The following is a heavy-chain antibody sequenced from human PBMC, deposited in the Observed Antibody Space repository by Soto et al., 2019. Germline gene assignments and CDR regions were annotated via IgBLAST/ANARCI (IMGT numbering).Heavy chain of an antibody. CDR2: VHHSWGS. CDR3: ARQGFGPLPGLVDV. Sequence: QVQLQESGPGLVKPWETLSLSCTVSGGSISSYYWSWIRLPPGKPMEWIGYVHHSWGSSYNPSLLSRVARSLATSKSQCSLELTSVTAADTAVYYCARQGFGPLPGLVDVWGQGTTVIVSS. J-gene: IGHJ6*02. CDR1: GGSISSYY. V-gene: IGHV4-59*08. D-gene: IGHD3-10*01.